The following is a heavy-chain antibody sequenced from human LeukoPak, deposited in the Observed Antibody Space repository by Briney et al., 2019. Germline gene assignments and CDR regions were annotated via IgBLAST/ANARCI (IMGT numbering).Heavy chain of an antibody. D-gene: IGHD2-15*01. J-gene: IGHJ4*02. V-gene: IGHV3-53*01. CDR2: IHSGGST. CDR3: AKDASGSGPYYFDY. Sequence: GGSLRLSCAASGFTVSNNYMSWVHQAPGQGLEWVSVIHSGGSTYYADSVKGRFTISRDNSKNTLYLQMNSLRAEDTAVYYCAKDASGSGPYYFDYWGQGTLVTVSS. CDR1: GFTVSNNY.